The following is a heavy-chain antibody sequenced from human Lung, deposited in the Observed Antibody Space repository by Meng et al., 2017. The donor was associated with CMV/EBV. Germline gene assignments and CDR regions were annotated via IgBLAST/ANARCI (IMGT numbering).Heavy chain of an antibody. D-gene: IGHD7-27*01. CDR3: ARDNNWGSDY. V-gene: IGHV1-69*10. J-gene: IGHJ4*02. Sequence: SVXVSCKPSGGTFSNYAITWVRQAPGQGLEWMGGIIPVVGKVNYPQKFQGRVTITADKSTSTVYMELSSLRSEDTAVYYCARDNNWGSDYWGQGTLVTVSS. CDR2: IIPVVGKV. CDR1: GGTFSNYA.